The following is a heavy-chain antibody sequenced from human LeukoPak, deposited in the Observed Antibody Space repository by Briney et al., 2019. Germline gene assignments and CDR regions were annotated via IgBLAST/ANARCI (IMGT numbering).Heavy chain of an antibody. J-gene: IGHJ4*02. CDR2: IIPIFGTA. D-gene: IGHD6-13*01. V-gene: IGHV1-69*13. CDR3: ARDQGDSSSTNFDY. Sequence: SVKVSCKASGGTFSSYAISWVRQAPGQGLEWMGGIIPIFGTANYAQKFQGRVTITADESTSTAYMELSSPRSEDTAVYYCARDQGDSSSTNFDYWGQGTLVTVSS. CDR1: GGTFSSYA.